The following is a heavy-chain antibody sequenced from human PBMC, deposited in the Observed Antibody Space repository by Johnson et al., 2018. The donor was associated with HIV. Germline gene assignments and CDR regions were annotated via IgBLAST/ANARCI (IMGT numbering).Heavy chain of an antibody. V-gene: IGHV3-9*01. CDR1: GFTFDDYA. CDR3: ARYREMPAWRDAFDI. D-gene: IGHD1-14*01. Sequence: VQLVESGGGLEQPGRSLRLSCEASGFTFDDYAMHWVRQAPGKGLEWVSGISWNSGSIGYADSVKGRFTISRDNAKNSLYLQMNSLRAEDTAVYYCARYREMPAWRDAFDIWGQGTMVTVSS. CDR2: ISWNSGSI. J-gene: IGHJ3*02.